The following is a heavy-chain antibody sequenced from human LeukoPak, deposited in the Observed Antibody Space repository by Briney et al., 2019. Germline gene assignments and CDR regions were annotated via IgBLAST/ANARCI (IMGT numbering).Heavy chain of an antibody. J-gene: IGHJ4*02. V-gene: IGHV1-2*02. Sequence: ASVKVSCKASGYTFTGYYMHWVRQAPGQGLVWMGWINPNSGGTNYAQKFQGRVTMTRDTSISTAYMELSRLRFDDTAVYYCASASDDSSGYYEVGYWGQGTLVTVSS. CDR3: ASASDDSSGYYEVGY. CDR2: INPNSGGT. D-gene: IGHD3-22*01. CDR1: GYTFTGYY.